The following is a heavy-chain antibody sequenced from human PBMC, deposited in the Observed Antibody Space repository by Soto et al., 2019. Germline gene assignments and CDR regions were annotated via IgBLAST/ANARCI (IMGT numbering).Heavy chain of an antibody. CDR2: VYSTGGT. Sequence: QMQLHESGPGLVKPSETLSLICNVSGDSVGRFYWSWIRQSAGKGVEWIGRVYSTGGTPYNPALKGGVTTSLERSTNPVSLEMNSVTAADTAVYFCARDLSGTGLDIWGRGTRVSV. J-gene: IGHJ6*02. CDR3: ARDLSGTGLDI. CDR1: GDSVGRFY. D-gene: IGHD1-26*01. V-gene: IGHV4-4*07.